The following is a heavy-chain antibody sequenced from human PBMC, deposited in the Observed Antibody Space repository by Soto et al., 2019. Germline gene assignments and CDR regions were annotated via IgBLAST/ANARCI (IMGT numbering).Heavy chain of an antibody. V-gene: IGHV3-74*01. CDR2: IDTDGNSI. J-gene: IGHJ6*02. CDR1: GFTFSNYW. Sequence: EVQLVESGGGLVEPGGSLSLSCAASGFTFSNYWMHWVRQAPGKGLVWVARIDTDGNSINYADFVEGRLRISRDNAKNTLYLQMNSLRAEDTAVYYCARNSPGVYALWVDVWGQGTTVTVS. D-gene: IGHD2-8*01. CDR3: ARNSPGVYALWVDV.